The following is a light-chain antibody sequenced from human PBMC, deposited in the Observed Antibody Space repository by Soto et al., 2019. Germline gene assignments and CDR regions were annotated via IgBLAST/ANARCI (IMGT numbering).Light chain of an antibody. J-gene: IGKJ2*01. Sequence: EIGMTQSPVTLSVSPGERVTLSCRASESVDSNLAWYQQKPGQAPRLLIHGASTRATGIPARFSGSGSGTEFTLTISSLQSEDFAVYYCQQYKKWYTFGQGTKLEIK. CDR3: QQYKKWYT. CDR1: ESVDSN. V-gene: IGKV3D-15*01. CDR2: GAS.